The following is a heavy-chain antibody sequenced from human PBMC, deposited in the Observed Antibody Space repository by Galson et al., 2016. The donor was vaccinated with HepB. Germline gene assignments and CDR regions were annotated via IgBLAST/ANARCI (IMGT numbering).Heavy chain of an antibody. J-gene: IGHJ5*02. D-gene: IGHD3-10*01. CDR2: INHSGNS. CDR1: GDSIGSNSYY. Sequence: SETLSLTCTVSGDSIGSNSYYWGWIRQPPGKGLEWIGEINHSGNSDNNPSLKSRVTISVDTSKNQVSLRLNSVTAADTAVYYCARVSAGVRGWFDPWGQGTLVTVAS. CDR3: ARVSAGVRGWFDP. V-gene: IGHV4-39*07.